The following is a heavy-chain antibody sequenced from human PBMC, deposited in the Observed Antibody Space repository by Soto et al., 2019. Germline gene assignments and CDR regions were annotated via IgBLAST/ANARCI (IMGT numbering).Heavy chain of an antibody. Sequence: EMQLVESGGGLVQPGGSLRLSCAASGFTFRSYSMNWVRQAPGKGLEWVSYIIISSRTIYYAESVKGRFTISRDDANNSLYLQMNSLRDEDTSVYYCARDNGIAGSFDPWGQGTLVTVSS. D-gene: IGHD6-13*01. CDR2: IIISSRTI. CDR3: ARDNGIAGSFDP. J-gene: IGHJ5*02. CDR1: GFTFRSYS. V-gene: IGHV3-48*02.